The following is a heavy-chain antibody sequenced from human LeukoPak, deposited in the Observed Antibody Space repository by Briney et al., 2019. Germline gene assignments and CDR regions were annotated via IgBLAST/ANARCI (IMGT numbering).Heavy chain of an antibody. CDR3: ATPIGATDWFDP. CDR1: SGSISSYNYY. V-gene: IGHV4-39*01. J-gene: IGHJ5*02. CDR2: VFYSGST. Sequence: SETLSLTCTVSSGSISSYNYYCAWIRQPPGKGLEWIGSVFYSGSTYYNPSLKSRVTMSVDTSNNQFSLRLTSVTAADTAVYYCATPIGATDWFDPWGQGTLVTVSS. D-gene: IGHD5-12*01.